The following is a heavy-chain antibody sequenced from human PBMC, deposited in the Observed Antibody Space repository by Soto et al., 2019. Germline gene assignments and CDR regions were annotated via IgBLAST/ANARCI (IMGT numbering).Heavy chain of an antibody. D-gene: IGHD6-6*01. CDR1: GVSFSGYY. CDR3: ARGSSSRYYYYGMDV. Sequence: SETLSLTCAVYGVSFSGYYWSWIRQPPGKGLEWIGEINHSGSTNYNPSLKSRVTISVDTSKNQFSLKLSSVTAADTAVYYCARGSSSRYYYYGMDVWGQGTTVTVSS. J-gene: IGHJ6*02. CDR2: INHSGST. V-gene: IGHV4-34*01.